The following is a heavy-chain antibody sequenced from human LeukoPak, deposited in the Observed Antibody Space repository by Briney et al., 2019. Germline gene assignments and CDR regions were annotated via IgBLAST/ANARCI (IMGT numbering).Heavy chain of an antibody. CDR3: AKLGAAYYFDY. CDR1: GFTFSSYA. CDR2: ISGGGGST. D-gene: IGHD6-25*01. J-gene: IGHJ4*02. Sequence: GGSLRLSCAASGFTFSSYAMSWVRQAPGKGLEWVSAISGGGGSTYYADSVKGRFTISRDNSKNTLYLQMNSMRAEDTAVYYCAKLGAAYYFDYWGQGTLVTVSS. V-gene: IGHV3-23*01.